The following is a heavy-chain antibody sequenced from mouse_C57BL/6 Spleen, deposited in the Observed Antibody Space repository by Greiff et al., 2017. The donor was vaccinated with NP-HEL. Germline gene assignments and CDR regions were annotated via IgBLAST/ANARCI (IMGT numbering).Heavy chain of an antibody. D-gene: IGHD2-5*01. V-gene: IGHV1-80*01. CDR1: GYAFSSYW. CDR3: ARRAYYSNYVNAMGY. J-gene: IGHJ4*01. Sequence: VKLMESGAELVKPGASVKISCKASGYAFSSYWMNWVKQRPGKGLEWIGQIYPGDGDTNYNGKFKGKATLTADKSSSTAYMQLSSLTSEDSAVYFCARRAYYSNYVNAMGYWDQGTSVTVSS. CDR2: IYPGDGDT.